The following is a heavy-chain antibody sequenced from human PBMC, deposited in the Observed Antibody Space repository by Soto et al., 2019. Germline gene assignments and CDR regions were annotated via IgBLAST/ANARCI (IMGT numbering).Heavy chain of an antibody. D-gene: IGHD1-1*01. CDR3: AKEAATTPYSYYYFAMDV. CDR2: ISYDGSDQ. J-gene: IGHJ6*02. Sequence: QVQLVASGGGVVQPGRSLRLSCAASGFTFTNYAIHWVRQAPGKGLEWVAVISYDGSDQYYIDSVKGRFTASRDNSKYTLFLQMNSLRAEDTAVYYCAKEAATTPYSYYYFAMDVWGLGTTVTVS. V-gene: IGHV3-30*18. CDR1: GFTFTNYA.